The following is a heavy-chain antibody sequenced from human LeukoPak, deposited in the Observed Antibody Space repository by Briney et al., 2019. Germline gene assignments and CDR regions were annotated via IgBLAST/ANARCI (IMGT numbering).Heavy chain of an antibody. CDR3: ARGDSSGYYSGLTGWMTAFDY. Sequence: GASVKVSCKASGYTFTGYYMHWVRQAPGQGLEWMGWINPNSGGTNYAQKLQGRVTMTTDTSTSTAYMELRSLRSDDTAVYYCARGDSSGYYSGLTGWMTAFDYWGQGTLVTVSS. J-gene: IGHJ4*02. V-gene: IGHV1-2*02. CDR1: GYTFTGYY. CDR2: INPNSGGT. D-gene: IGHD3-22*01.